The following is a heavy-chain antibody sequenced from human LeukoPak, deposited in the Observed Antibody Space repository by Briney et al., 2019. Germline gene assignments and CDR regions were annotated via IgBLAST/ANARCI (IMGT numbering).Heavy chain of an antibody. J-gene: IGHJ6*03. CDR2: MNPNSGNT. CDR1: GYTLTSYD. V-gene: IGHV1-8*03. CDR3: ARGPPPYYYYYYMDV. Sequence: ASVKVSCKASGYTLTSYDINWVRQATGQGLEWMGWMNPNSGNTGYAQKFQGRVTITRNTSISTAYMELSSLRSEDTAVYYCARGPPPYYYYYYMDVWGKGTTVTVSS.